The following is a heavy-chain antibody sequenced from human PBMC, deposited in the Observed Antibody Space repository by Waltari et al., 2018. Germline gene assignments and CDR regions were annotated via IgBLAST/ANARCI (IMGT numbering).Heavy chain of an antibody. J-gene: IGHJ4*02. CDR2: ISYDGSNK. Sequence: GQLVASGGCVVQPGRYLRLSCAASGFTFISYPMHWVRQAPGRWLDGGAFISYDGSNKSLAFYVHALFPSSGVKSKSTRTLPMNSLRTEYTAVYLCAIDGEMYYISTSCSFFDHWGQGTLVTVSS. V-gene: IGHV3-30*01. CDR3: AIDGEMYYISTSCSFFDH. D-gene: IGHD2-2*01. CDR1: GFTFISYP.